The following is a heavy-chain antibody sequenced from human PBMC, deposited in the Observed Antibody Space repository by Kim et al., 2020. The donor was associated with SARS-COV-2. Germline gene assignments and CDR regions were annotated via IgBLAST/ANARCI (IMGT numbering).Heavy chain of an antibody. Sequence: KGRFTISRDNAKNSLYLQMNSLRAEDTAVYYCARDTGRWLQLYYYYGMDVWGQGTTVTVSS. CDR3: ARDTGRWLQLYYYYGMDV. D-gene: IGHD5-12*01. V-gene: IGHV3-11*06. J-gene: IGHJ6*02.